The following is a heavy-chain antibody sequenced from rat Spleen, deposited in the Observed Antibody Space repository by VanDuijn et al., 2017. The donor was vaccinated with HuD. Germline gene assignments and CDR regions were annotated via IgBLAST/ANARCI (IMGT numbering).Heavy chain of an antibody. CDR1: AYSIKSSYR. V-gene: IGHV3-3*01. J-gene: IGHJ3*01. CDR2: INSAGST. Sequence: EVQLQESGPGLVKPSQSLSLTCSVTAYSIKSSYRWNWIRKFPGNKLEWMGYINSAGSTNYNPSLKSRISITRDTSKNQFFLQVNSVSTEDTATYYCARSDGTHYYLPFAYWGQGTLVTVSS. CDR3: ARSDGTHYYLPFAY. D-gene: IGHD1-12*02.